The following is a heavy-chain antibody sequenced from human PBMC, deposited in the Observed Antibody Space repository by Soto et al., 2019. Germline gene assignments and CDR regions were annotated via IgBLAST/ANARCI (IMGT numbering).Heavy chain of an antibody. V-gene: IGHV1-8*01. J-gene: IGHJ6*02. CDR3: ARVPFPSTRGVYYYYGMDV. CDR1: GYTFTSYD. Sequence: GASVKVSCKASGYTFTSYDISWVRQATGQGLEWMGWMNPNSGNTGYAQKFQGRVTMTRNTSISTAYMELSSLRSEDTAVYYCARVPFPSTRGVYYYYGMDVWGQGTTVTVSS. D-gene: IGHD3-10*01. CDR2: MNPNSGNT.